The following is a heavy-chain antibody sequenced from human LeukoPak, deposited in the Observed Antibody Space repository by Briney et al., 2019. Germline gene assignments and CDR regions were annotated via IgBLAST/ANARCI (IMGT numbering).Heavy chain of an antibody. CDR1: GYTFINYD. D-gene: IGHD4-17*01. CDR3: ARTYGDYDY. CDR2: MNPKSGYT. V-gene: IGHV1-8*01. Sequence: ASVTVSCKASGYTFINYDINWVRQAPGQGLEWMGWMNPKSGYTGYAQKFQGRVTMTMNTSITTAYMELSSLRSEDTAMYYCARTYGDYDYWGQGTLVTVSS. J-gene: IGHJ4*02.